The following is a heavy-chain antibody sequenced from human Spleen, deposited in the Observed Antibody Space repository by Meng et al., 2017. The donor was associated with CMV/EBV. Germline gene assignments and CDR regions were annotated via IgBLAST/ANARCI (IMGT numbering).Heavy chain of an antibody. CDR2: IDHTGST. Sequence: TLSLTCAVYGGSFSTYYWNWIRQPPGKGLEWIGEIDHTGSTDYNPSLKSRVTISLDTSKNQFSLILTSVTAADTAVYYCARGRDSMYWGQGTLVTVSS. CDR3: ARGRDSMY. J-gene: IGHJ4*02. D-gene: IGHD3-3*02. V-gene: IGHV4-34*01. CDR1: GGSFSTYY.